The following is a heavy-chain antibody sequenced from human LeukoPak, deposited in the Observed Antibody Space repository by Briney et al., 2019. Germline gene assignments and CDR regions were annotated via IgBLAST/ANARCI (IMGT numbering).Heavy chain of an antibody. V-gene: IGHV3-7*01. Sequence: PGGSLRLSCAASGFTFSSYWMSWVRQAPGKGLEWVANIKQDGSEKYYVDSVKGRFTISRDNAKNSLYLQMNSLRAEDTAVYYCAKSNRALLWFGELSFDYWGQGTLVTVSS. CDR1: GFTFSSYW. D-gene: IGHD3-10*01. J-gene: IGHJ4*02. CDR2: IKQDGSEK. CDR3: AKSNRALLWFGELSFDY.